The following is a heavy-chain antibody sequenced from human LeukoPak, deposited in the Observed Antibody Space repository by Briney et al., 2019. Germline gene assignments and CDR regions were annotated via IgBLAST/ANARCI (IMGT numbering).Heavy chain of an antibody. Sequence: GGSLRLSCAASGFTFSSYSMDWVRQAPGKGLEWVSYISSSGSTIYYADSVKGRFTISRDNAKNSLYLQMNSLRDEDTAVYYCARGPQRYHGSGQDFDYWGQGTLVSVSS. J-gene: IGHJ4*02. V-gene: IGHV3-48*02. CDR1: GFTFSSYS. D-gene: IGHD3-10*01. CDR3: ARGPQRYHGSGQDFDY. CDR2: ISSSGSTI.